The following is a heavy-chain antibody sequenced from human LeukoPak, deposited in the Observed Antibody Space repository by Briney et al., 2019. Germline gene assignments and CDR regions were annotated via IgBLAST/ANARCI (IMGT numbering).Heavy chain of an antibody. J-gene: IGHJ4*02. CDR2: ISYGGNEK. D-gene: IGHD5-24*01. V-gene: IGHV3-30*18. CDR3: AKVAEMATTTGYFDY. CDR1: GFTFSTYG. Sequence: GRSLRLSCAASGFTFSTYGMLWVRQAPGKGLEWAAVISYGGNEKYYADSVEGRFTISRDNSKNTLYLQMNSLRTEDTAVYYCAKVAEMATTTGYFDYWGQGTLVTVYS.